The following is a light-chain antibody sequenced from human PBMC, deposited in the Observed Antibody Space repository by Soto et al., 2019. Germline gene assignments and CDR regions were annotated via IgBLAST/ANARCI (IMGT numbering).Light chain of an antibody. Sequence: IVLTQYPFTLSSSRSHRCTLSYRASQYINTRLPWYQHRPGHDNRIIIYQNYIRAAGIKDRFSASGTGTDFTLTIRDVQPEDFAVYYCLPRQSWHRTFGPGPKVDLK. CDR1: QYINTR. CDR2: QNY. V-gene: IGKV3D-11*03. J-gene: IGKJ1*01. CDR3: LPRQSWHRT.